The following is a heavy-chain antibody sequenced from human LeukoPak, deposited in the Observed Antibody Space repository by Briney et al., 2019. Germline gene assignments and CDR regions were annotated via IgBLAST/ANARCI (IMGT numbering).Heavy chain of an antibody. CDR2: INPSGGST. V-gene: IGHV1-46*01. CDR3: ARGQVRYFDWLLHQSSSFDY. J-gene: IGHJ4*02. CDR1: GYTFTSYY. D-gene: IGHD3-9*01. Sequence: GASVKVSCKASGYTFTSYYMHWVRQAPGQGLEWMGIINPSGGSTSYAQKFQGRVTMTRDTSTSTVYMELSSLRSEDTAVYYCARGQVRYFDWLLHQSSSFDYWGQGTLITVSS.